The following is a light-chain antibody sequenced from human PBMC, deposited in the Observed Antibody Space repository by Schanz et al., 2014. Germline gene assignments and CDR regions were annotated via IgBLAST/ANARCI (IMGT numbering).Light chain of an antibody. V-gene: IGLV2-14*03. CDR1: SSDVGGYNY. CDR2: DVS. CDR3: CSYAGSSTYV. Sequence: QSALTQPASVSGSPGQSITISCTGTSSDVGGYNYVSWHQQHPGKAPKLMIYDVSNRPSGVSNRFSGSKSGNTASLTISGLQAEDEADYYCCSYAGSSTYVFGTGTQLTVL. J-gene: IGLJ1*01.